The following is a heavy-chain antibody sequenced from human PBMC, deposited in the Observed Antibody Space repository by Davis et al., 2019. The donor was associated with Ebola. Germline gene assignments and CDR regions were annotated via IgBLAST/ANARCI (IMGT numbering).Heavy chain of an antibody. CDR3: ARDSAAGTLSDY. D-gene: IGHD6-13*01. CDR2: IKQDGSEK. V-gene: IGHV3-7*01. Sequence: GESLKISCAASGFTFSSYWMSWVRQAPGKGLEWVANIKQDGSEKYYVDSVKGRFTISRDNAKNSLYLQMNSLRAEDTAVYYCARDSAAGTLSDYWGQGTLVTVSS. CDR1: GFTFSSYW. J-gene: IGHJ4*02.